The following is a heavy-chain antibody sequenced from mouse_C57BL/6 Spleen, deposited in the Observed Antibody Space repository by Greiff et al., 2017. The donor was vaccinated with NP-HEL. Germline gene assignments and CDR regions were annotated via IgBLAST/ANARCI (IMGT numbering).Heavy chain of an antibody. Sequence: QVQLQQPGAELVKPGASVKLSCKASGYTFTSYWMQWVKQRPGQGLEWIGEIDPSDSYTNYNQKFKGKATLTVDTSSSTAYMQLSSLTSEDSAVCYCARGTRDGYYSAWFAYWGQGTLVTVSA. CDR3: ARGTRDGYYSAWFAY. CDR2: IDPSDSYT. D-gene: IGHD2-3*01. CDR1: GYTFTSYW. V-gene: IGHV1-50*01. J-gene: IGHJ3*01.